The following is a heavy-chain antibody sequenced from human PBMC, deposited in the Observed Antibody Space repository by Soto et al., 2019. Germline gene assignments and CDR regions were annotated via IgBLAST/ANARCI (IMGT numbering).Heavy chain of an antibody. V-gene: IGHV3-33*01. Sequence: GGSLRLSCAASGFTFSSYGMHWVRQAPGKGLEWVAVIWYDGSNKYYADSVKGRFTISRDNSKNTLYLQMNSLRAEDTAVYYCARDRRRITIFGVGKLYYYGMDVWGQGTTVTVSS. CDR1: GFTFSSYG. J-gene: IGHJ6*02. CDR3: ARDRRRITIFGVGKLYYYGMDV. D-gene: IGHD3-3*01. CDR2: IWYDGSNK.